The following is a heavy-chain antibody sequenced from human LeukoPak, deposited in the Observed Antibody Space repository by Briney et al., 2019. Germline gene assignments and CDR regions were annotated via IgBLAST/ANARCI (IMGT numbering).Heavy chain of an antibody. CDR3: ARDLGGRGTMLQH. Sequence: GGSLRLSCAASGFTFSSYEMNWVRQAPGKGLEWVSYISTRGSTIFYADSVKGRFTISRDNAKNSLYLQMSSLRAEDTAVYYCARDLGGRGTMLQHWGQGTLVTVSS. V-gene: IGHV3-48*03. CDR2: ISTRGSTI. J-gene: IGHJ4*02. CDR1: GFTFSSYE. D-gene: IGHD4/OR15-4a*01.